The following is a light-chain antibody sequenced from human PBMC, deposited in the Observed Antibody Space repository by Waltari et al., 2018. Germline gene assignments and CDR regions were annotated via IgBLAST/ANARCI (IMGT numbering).Light chain of an antibody. CDR3: QQYNNWLIT. J-gene: IGKJ5*01. V-gene: IGKV3-15*01. Sequence: EIVMTQSPATLSVSPGERATLSCRASQSVSSNLAWYQQKPGQAPRLLGFGASSRATGIPGRFGGSGSGTEFTLTISSLQSEDFAVYYCQQYNNWLITFGQGTRLEIK. CDR1: QSVSSN. CDR2: GAS.